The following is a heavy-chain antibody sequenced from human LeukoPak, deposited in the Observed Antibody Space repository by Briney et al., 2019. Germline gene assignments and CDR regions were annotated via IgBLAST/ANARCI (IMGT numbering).Heavy chain of an antibody. CDR1: GYTFTRHG. CDR3: ARDANTYYYEINGYTDAFDI. V-gene: IGHV7-4-1*02. J-gene: IGHJ3*02. D-gene: IGHD3-22*01. CDR2: MSTQTGNP. Sequence: GASVKVSCKASGYTFTRHGLNWVRQAPGQGLQWMAWMSTQTGNPTFAQGFTGRFVFSLDSSVSTAYLEISSLKAEDTAMYYCARDANTYYYEINGYTDAFDIWGQGTMVTVSS.